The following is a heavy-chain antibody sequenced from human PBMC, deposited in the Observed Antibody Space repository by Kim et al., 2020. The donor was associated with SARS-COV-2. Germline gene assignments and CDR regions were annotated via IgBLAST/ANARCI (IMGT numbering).Heavy chain of an antibody. CDR2: IYYSGST. CDR1: GGSISSGGYY. CDR3: ARDRSSSWFSMDV. J-gene: IGHJ6*03. D-gene: IGHD6-13*01. Sequence: SETLSLTCTVSGGSISSGGYYWSWIRQHPGKGLEWIGYIYYSGSTYYNPSLKSRVTISVDTSKNQFSLKLSSVTAADTAVYYCARDRSSSWFSMDVWGKGTTVTVSS. V-gene: IGHV4-31*03.